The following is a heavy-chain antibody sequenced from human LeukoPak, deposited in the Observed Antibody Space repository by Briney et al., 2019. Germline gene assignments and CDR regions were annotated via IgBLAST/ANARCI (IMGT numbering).Heavy chain of an antibody. D-gene: IGHD3-10*01. CDR2: ISSSSSYI. J-gene: IGHJ3*02. CDR1: GFTLSSYS. Sequence: PGGSLRLSCAASGFTLSSYSMNWVRQAPGKGLEWVSSISSSSSYIYYADSVKGRFTISRDNAKNSLYLQMNSLRAEDTAVYYCARLDKFTMFRGIIVSAFDIWGQGTMVTVSS. CDR3: ARLDKFTMFRGIIVSAFDI. V-gene: IGHV3-21*04.